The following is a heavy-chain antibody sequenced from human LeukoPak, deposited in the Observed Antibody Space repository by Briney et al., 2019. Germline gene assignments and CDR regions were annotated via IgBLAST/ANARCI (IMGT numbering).Heavy chain of an antibody. Sequence: PSETLSLTCDVSGYSISSGYYWGWIRQSPGEGLEWIATIFHSGSIYYNPSLKGRVTLSVDTSKNQFTLKLDSVTAADTAMYYCARMGVSYYYDSSTYFPTAFDVWGQGTMVSVSS. CDR2: IFHSGSI. CDR1: GYSISSGYY. D-gene: IGHD3-22*01. V-gene: IGHV4-38-2*01. CDR3: ARMGVSYYYDSSTYFPTAFDV. J-gene: IGHJ3*01.